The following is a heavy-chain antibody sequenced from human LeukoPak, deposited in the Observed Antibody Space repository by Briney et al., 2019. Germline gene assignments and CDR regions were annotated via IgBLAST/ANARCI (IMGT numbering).Heavy chain of an antibody. J-gene: IGHJ6*04. CDR2: IKQDGKGK. CDR3: AELGITMIGGV. V-gene: IGHV3-7*01. CDR1: GFNFRSYW. D-gene: IGHD3-10*02. Sequence: GGSLRLSCAASGFNFRSYWMSWVRQAPGKGLEWVANIKQDGKGKYYVDSVKGRFTISRDNAKNSLYLQMNSLRAEDTAVYYCAELGITMIGGVWGKGTTVTISS.